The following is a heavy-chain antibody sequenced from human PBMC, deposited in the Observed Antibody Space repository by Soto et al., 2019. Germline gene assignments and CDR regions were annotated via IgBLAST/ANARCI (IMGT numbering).Heavy chain of an antibody. Sequence: GASVKVSCKASGYTFTGYYMHWVRQAPGQGLEWMGWINPNSGGTNYAQKFQGRVTMTRDTSTSTAYMELSRLRSDDTAVYYCARAKGPSSSFDYWGQGTLVTVSS. V-gene: IGHV1-2*02. CDR1: GYTFTGYY. CDR3: ARAKGPSSSFDY. CDR2: INPNSGGT. D-gene: IGHD6-6*01. J-gene: IGHJ4*02.